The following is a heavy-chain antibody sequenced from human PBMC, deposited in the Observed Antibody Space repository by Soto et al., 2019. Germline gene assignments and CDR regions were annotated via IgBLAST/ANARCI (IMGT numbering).Heavy chain of an antibody. Sequence: SETLSLTCTVSGGSISSSSYYWGWIRQPPGKGLEWIGSIYYSGSTYYNPSLKSRVTISVDTSKNQFSLKLSSVTAADTAVYYCARHTHYGPLTDLDYWGQGTLVTVSS. V-gene: IGHV4-39*01. CDR3: ARHTHYGPLTDLDY. CDR1: GGSISSSSYY. J-gene: IGHJ4*02. CDR2: IYYSGST. D-gene: IGHD3-10*01.